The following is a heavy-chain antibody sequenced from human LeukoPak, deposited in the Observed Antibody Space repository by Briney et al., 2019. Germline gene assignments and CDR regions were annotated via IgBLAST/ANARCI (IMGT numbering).Heavy chain of an antibody. CDR3: ARELGYGSGSYDYYYYGMDV. Sequence: GASVKVSCKASGGTFSSYAISWVRQAPGQGLEWMGGIIPIFGTANYAQRFQGRVTITADESTSTAYMELSSLRSEDTAVYYCARELGYGSGSYDYYYYGMDVWGKGTTVTVSS. CDR2: IIPIFGTA. CDR1: GGTFSSYA. J-gene: IGHJ6*04. D-gene: IGHD3-10*01. V-gene: IGHV1-69*13.